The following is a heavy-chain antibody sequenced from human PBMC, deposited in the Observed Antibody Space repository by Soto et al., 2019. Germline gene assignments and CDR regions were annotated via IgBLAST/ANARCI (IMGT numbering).Heavy chain of an antibody. V-gene: IGHV3-23*01. CDR2: IEGSGAIT. CDR3: AKDLRRYSSSSDAFDI. CDR1: GFMFSTTD. Sequence: PGGSLRLSCAASGFMFSTTDMSWVRQAPGKGLEWVTTIEGSGAITYYADSVKGRFTISRDNSKNTLYLQMNSLRAEDTAVYYCAKDLRRYSSSSDAFDIWGQGTMVTVSS. J-gene: IGHJ3*02. D-gene: IGHD6-6*01.